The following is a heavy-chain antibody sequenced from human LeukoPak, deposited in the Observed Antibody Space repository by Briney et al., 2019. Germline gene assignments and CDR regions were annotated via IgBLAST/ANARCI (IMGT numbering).Heavy chain of an antibody. J-gene: IGHJ4*02. D-gene: IGHD3-10*01. Sequence: GGSLRLSCAASGFTFSSYAMNWVRQAPGKGLEWISVLYSGGSTYYADSVKGRFIISRDDSKNTLYLQMNSLLTEDTAVYYCARAGVPPTGFDSWGQGTLVTVSS. CDR1: GFTFSSYA. V-gene: IGHV3-53*01. CDR3: ARAGVPPTGFDS. CDR2: LYSGGST.